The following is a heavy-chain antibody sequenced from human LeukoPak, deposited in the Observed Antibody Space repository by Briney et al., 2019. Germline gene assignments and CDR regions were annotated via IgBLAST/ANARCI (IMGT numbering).Heavy chain of an antibody. CDR1: GFTFSSYA. CDR3: AREHPGIAVAGTGNFDY. Sequence: PGRSLRLSCAASGFTFSSYAMHWVRQAPGKGLEWVAVISYDGSNKYYADSVKGRFTISRDNSKNTLYLQMNSLRAEDTAVYYCAREHPGIAVAGTGNFDYWGQGTLVTVSS. D-gene: IGHD6-19*01. J-gene: IGHJ4*02. CDR2: ISYDGSNK. V-gene: IGHV3-30-3*01.